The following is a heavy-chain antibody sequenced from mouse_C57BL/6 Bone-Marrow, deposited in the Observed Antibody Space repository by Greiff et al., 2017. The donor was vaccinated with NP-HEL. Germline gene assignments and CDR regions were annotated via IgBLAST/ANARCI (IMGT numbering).Heavy chain of an antibody. V-gene: IGHV1-76*01. Sequence: QVQLQQSGAELARPGASVKLSCKASGYTFTDYYINWVKQRPGQGLEWIARIYPGSGNTYYNEKFKGKATLTAEKSSSTAYMQLSSLTSEDSAVYFCARCSYYYGSSHYYAMDYWGQGTSVTVSS. J-gene: IGHJ4*01. CDR3: ARCSYYYGSSHYYAMDY. CDR2: IYPGSGNT. D-gene: IGHD1-1*01. CDR1: GYTFTDYY.